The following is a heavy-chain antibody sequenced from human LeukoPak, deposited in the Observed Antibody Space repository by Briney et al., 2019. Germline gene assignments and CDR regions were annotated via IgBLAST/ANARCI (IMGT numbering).Heavy chain of an antibody. Sequence: GGSLRLSCAASGFIFSNYGMHWVRQAPGKGLEWVAFIRYDGSNEYYVDSVKGRFIISRDNSKNTLYLQMNSLRPDDTAVYYCAKIGYCSSASCLGDTFEIWGRGTMVTVSS. V-gene: IGHV3-30*02. CDR3: AKIGYCSSASCLGDTFEI. D-gene: IGHD2-2*01. CDR2: IRYDGSNE. CDR1: GFIFSNYG. J-gene: IGHJ3*02.